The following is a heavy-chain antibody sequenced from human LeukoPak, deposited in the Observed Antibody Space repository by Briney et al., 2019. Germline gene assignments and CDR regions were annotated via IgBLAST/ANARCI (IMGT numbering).Heavy chain of an antibody. Sequence: ASVKVSCKASGYTFTSYGISWVRQAPGQGLEWMGWISAYNGNTNYAQKLQGRVTMTTDTSTSTAYMELRSLRSDDTAVYYCARDSWQQLAPGLDAFDIWGQGTMVTVSS. J-gene: IGHJ3*02. D-gene: IGHD6-13*01. CDR3: ARDSWQQLAPGLDAFDI. CDR1: GYTFTSYG. V-gene: IGHV1-18*01. CDR2: ISAYNGNT.